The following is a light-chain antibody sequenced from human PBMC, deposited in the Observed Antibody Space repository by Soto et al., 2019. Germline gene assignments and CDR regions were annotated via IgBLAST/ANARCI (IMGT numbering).Light chain of an antibody. CDR2: GAS. Sequence: EIVLTQSPGTLSLSPGERATLSCRASQSVGSYYLAWYQQKAGQAPRLLIYGASSRATGIPDRFSGSGSGTDFTLTISRLEPEDFAVYYCQQYGGSPPVTFGGGTKVEIK. V-gene: IGKV3-20*01. J-gene: IGKJ4*01. CDR3: QQYGGSPPVT. CDR1: QSVGSYY.